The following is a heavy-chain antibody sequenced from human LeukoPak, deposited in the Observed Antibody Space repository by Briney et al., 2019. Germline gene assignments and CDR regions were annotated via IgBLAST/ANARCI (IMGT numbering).Heavy chain of an antibody. V-gene: IGHV4-61*02. CDR1: GGSISSGSYY. CDR3: ARAAGYCSSTSCYGNYNWFDP. Sequence: PSETLSLTCTVSGGSISSGSYYWSWIRQPAGKGLEWIGRIYTSGSTNYNPSLKSRVTISVDTSKNQFPLKLSSVTAADTAVYYCARAAGYCSSTSCYGNYNWFDPWGQGTLVTVSS. CDR2: IYTSGST. D-gene: IGHD2-2*01. J-gene: IGHJ5*02.